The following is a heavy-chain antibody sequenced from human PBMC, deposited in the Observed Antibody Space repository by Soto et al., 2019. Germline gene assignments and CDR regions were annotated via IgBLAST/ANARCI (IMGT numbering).Heavy chain of an antibody. CDR1: GDSVSSNTAA. V-gene: IGHV6-1*01. CDR2: TYYRSNWRH. CDR3: ARGVAGSGFDL. Sequence: SQTVSLTGAISGDSVSSNTAAWNWIRSSPSRGLEWLGRTYYRSNWRHDYAVSVKSRITVNPDTSKNHFSLQLNSVTPDDTAVYYCARGVAGSGFDLWGQGTLVTVSS. J-gene: IGHJ4*02. D-gene: IGHD6-19*01.